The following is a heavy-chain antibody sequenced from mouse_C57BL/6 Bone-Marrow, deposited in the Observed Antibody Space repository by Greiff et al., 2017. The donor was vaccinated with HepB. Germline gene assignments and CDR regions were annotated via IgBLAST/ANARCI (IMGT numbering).Heavy chain of an antibody. D-gene: IGHD1-1*01. CDR1: GISITTGNYR. CDR2: IYYSGTI. J-gene: IGHJ1*03. V-gene: IGHV3-5*01. CDR3: ARDDYGSSYWYFDV. Sequence: EVKLQESGPGLVKPSQTVFLTCTVTGISITTGNYRWSWIRQYPGNKLEWIGNIYYSGTITYNPSLTSRTTITRDTPKNQFFLEINSLTAEDTATYYCARDDYGSSYWYFDVWGTGTTVTVSS.